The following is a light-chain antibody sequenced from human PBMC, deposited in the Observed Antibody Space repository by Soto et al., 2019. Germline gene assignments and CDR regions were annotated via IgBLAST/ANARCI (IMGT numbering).Light chain of an antibody. CDR3: QQYDNLPLFT. CDR2: DAF. Sequence: EIQMTQSPASLSASVGDRVTITCQASQDVSIHLNWYQQKPGKAPKLLIYDAFTLKTGVPSRFSGRGSGTDFTFVISSLQPEDIATYYCQQYDNLPLFTFGPGTKVDIK. J-gene: IGKJ3*01. CDR1: QDVSIH. V-gene: IGKV1-33*01.